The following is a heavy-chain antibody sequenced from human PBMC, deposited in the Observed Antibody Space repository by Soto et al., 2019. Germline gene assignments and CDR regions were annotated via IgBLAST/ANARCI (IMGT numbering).Heavy chain of an antibody. CDR3: ARGNRLMATTGFDCFDY. V-gene: IGHV1-69*01. CDR2: IIPIFGTA. D-gene: IGHD5-12*01. CDR1: GGTFSSYA. Sequence: QVQLVQSGAEVKKPGSSVKVSCKASGGTFSSYAISWVRQAPGQGLEWMGGIIPIFGTANYAQKFQGSVTITADESTRTAYMELSSLRSEDTAVYYCARGNRLMATTGFDCFDYWGQGTLVTVSS. J-gene: IGHJ4*02.